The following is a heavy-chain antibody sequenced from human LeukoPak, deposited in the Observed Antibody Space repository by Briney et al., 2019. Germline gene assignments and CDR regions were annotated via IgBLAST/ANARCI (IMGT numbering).Heavy chain of an antibody. CDR1: GYTFTGCY. CDR3: ARDVSKEYYFDY. D-gene: IGHD6-13*01. J-gene: IGHJ4*02. V-gene: IGHV1-2*02. Sequence: ASVKVSCKASGYTFTGCYMHWVRQAPGQGLEWMGWINPNSGGTNYAQKFQGRVTMTRDTSISTAYMELSRLRSDDTAVYYCARDVSKEYYFDYWGQGTLVTVSS. CDR2: INPNSGGT.